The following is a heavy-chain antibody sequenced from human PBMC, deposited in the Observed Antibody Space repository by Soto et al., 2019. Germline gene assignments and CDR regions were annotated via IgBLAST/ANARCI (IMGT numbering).Heavy chain of an antibody. CDR1: GHTLINYY. CDR3: AINYYASSAYLY. V-gene: IGHV1-46*01. Sequence: HVQLVQSGAEVKKPGASVKVSCKASGHTLINYYMHWVRQAPGQGLDWLVKIDPSGNGTSYAERFQGRINLTSDTYTNTVYVEMSSLRSEDTAIYYCAINYYASSAYLYWGQGTLVTVSS. D-gene: IGHD3-22*01. CDR2: IDPSGNGT. J-gene: IGHJ4*02.